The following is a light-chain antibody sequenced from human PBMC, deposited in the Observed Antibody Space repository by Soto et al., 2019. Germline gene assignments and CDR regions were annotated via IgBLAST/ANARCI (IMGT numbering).Light chain of an antibody. J-gene: IGKJ5*01. CDR1: QDINNF. Sequence: DVQMTQSPCALSASVGDRSTITFRASQDINNFLNWYQQKPGKAPKLLIYDASNLETGVPSRFGGSGSGTDFTFTISSLHPEDIATDFCQQYDKLPPFAFGQGTRLEIK. CDR2: DAS. V-gene: IGKV1-33*01. CDR3: QQYDKLPPFA.